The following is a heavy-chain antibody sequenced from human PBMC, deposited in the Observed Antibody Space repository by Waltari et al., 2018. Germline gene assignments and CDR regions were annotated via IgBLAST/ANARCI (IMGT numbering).Heavy chain of an antibody. V-gene: IGHV1-18*01. Sequence: QVQLVQSGAEVKKPGASVKVSCKASGYTFTSYGISWVRQAPGQGLEWMGWISAYNGNTNYAQKLQGRVTMTTDTSTSTAYMELRSMRSDDTAVYYCARGDSPPYYYYYYGMDVWGQGTTVTVSS. CDR2: ISAYNGNT. CDR1: GYTFTSYG. CDR3: ARGDSPPYYYYYYGMDV. J-gene: IGHJ6*02. D-gene: IGHD3-22*01.